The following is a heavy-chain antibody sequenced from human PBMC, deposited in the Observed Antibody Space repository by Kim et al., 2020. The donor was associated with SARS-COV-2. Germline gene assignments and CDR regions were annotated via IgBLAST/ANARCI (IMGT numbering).Heavy chain of an antibody. V-gene: IGHV3-21*01. CDR2: ISSMSNLM. Sequence: GGSLRLSCAASGFNFSDYTMNWVRQAPGRGLEWVSFISSMSNLMYYRDSVKGRFTISRDNAKNSLYLQMNNLRVEDTAVYYCARDDFWGRGSAGNFFDHWGHGTLVSVSS. D-gene: IGHD3-3*01. CDR3: ARDDFWGRGSAGNFFDH. CDR1: GFNFSDYT. J-gene: IGHJ5*02.